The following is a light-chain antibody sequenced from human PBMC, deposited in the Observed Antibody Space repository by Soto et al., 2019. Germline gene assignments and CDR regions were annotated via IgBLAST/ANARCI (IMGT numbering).Light chain of an antibody. CDR3: TSYTTPSPYV. V-gene: IGLV2-14*01. CDR1: SSDIGEYDY. Sequence: QSVLTQPASVSGSPGQSITISCTGTSSDIGEYDYVSWYQQHPGKAPKLIINDVNNRPSGVSHRFSGSKSGNTASLTIPGLQPEDQADPSCTSYTTPSPYVFGSGTKVTVL. CDR2: DVN. J-gene: IGLJ1*01.